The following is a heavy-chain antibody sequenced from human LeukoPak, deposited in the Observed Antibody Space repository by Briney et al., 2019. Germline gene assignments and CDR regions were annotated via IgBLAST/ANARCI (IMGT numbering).Heavy chain of an antibody. CDR3: ARRADSSGYFVS. CDR1: GYSFTSYW. J-gene: IGHJ5*01. CDR2: IYPGDSDT. V-gene: IGHV5-51*01. D-gene: IGHD3-22*01. Sequence: GESLKISCKGSGYSFTSYWIAWLRQMPGKGLEWMGIIYPGDSDTRYSPSFQGQVTISADKSISTAYLQWSSLKASDTAKYYCARRADSSGYFVSWGQGTLVTVSS.